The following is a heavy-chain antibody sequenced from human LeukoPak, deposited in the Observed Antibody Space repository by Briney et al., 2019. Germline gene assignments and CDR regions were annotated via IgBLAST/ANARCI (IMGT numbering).Heavy chain of an antibody. CDR3: ARALDIVVVHYYYYMDV. CDR1: GYTFTGYY. V-gene: IGHV1-2*02. J-gene: IGHJ6*03. Sequence: ASVKVSCKASGYTFTGYYMHWVRQAPGQGLEWMGWINPNSGGTNYAQKFQGRVTMTRDTSISTAYMELSRLRSDDTAVYYCARALDIVVVHYYYYMDVWGKGTTVTVSS. D-gene: IGHD2-2*03. CDR2: INPNSGGT.